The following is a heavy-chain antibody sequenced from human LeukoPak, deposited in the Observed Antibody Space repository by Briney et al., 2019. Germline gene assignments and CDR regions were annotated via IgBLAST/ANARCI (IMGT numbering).Heavy chain of an antibody. D-gene: IGHD3-22*01. Sequence: GGSLRLSCAASGFTFDDYAMHWDRQAPGKGLEWVSLISGDGGSTYYADSVKGRFTISRDNSKNSLYLQMNSLRTEDTALYYCAKDWQYYYDSSGYLQHWGQGTLVTVSS. CDR1: GFTFDDYA. CDR2: ISGDGGST. CDR3: AKDWQYYYDSSGYLQH. J-gene: IGHJ1*01. V-gene: IGHV3-43*02.